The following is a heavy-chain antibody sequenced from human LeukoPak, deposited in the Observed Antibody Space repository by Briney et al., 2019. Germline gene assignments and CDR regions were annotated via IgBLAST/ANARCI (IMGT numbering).Heavy chain of an antibody. CDR2: IKQDGIEK. V-gene: IGHV3-7*03. D-gene: IGHD2-2*01. CDR3: ARVPISTTSYHNDY. J-gene: IGHJ4*02. CDR1: GFTFSSYW. Sequence: GGSLRLSCAASGFTFSSYWMSWVRQAPGKGLEWVANIKQDGIEKYYVDSVKGRFTISRDNAKNSLYLQMNSLRAGDTAVYYCARVPISTTSYHNDYWGPGTLVTVSS.